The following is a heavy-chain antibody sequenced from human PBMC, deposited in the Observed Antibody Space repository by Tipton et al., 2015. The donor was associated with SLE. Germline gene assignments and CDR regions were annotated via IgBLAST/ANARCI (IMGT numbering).Heavy chain of an antibody. V-gene: IGHV4-59*11. CDR3: ARFKGWFDP. Sequence: TLSLTCTVSGGSISSHYWSWIRQPPGKGLEWIGYIYYSGSTNYNPSLKSRVTISVDTSKNQFSLKLSSVTAADTAVYYCARFKGWFDPWGQGTLVTVSS. CDR2: IYYSGST. J-gene: IGHJ5*02. CDR1: GGSISSHY.